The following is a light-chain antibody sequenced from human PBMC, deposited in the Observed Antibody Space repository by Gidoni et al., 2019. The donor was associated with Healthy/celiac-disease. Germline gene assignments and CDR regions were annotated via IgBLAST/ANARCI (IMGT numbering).Light chain of an antibody. CDR2: GAS. J-gene: IGKJ5*01. V-gene: IGKV3-15*01. CDR1: QSVSSN. Sequence: EILMTQSPATLSVSPGERATLSCRASQSVSSNLAWYQQKPGQAPSPLIYGASTRATGIPARFSGSGSGTEFTLTISSLQSEDFAVYYCQQYNNWPHSITFGPXTRLGIK. CDR3: QQYNNWPHSIT.